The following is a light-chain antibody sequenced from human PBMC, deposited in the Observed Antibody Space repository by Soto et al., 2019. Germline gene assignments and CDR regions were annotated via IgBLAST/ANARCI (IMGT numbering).Light chain of an antibody. CDR1: SSDVGGHNS. CDR3: SSYTSTATRV. V-gene: IGLV2-14*01. Sequence: QSALTQPASVSGSPGQSITISCTGTSSDVGGHNSVAWYQHNPGKAPKLMIYDVSNRPSGVSDRFSGSKSGNTASLTISGLQAEDEADYYCSSYTSTATRVFGGGTKLTVL. CDR2: DVS. J-gene: IGLJ3*02.